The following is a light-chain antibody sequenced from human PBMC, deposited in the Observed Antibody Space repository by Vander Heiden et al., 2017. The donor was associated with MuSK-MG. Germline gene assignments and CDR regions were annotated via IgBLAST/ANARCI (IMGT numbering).Light chain of an antibody. Sequence: DIQMTQSPPSLSASVGDRVTITCRASQDIGTYLNWYQQKVGRAPQLLVYDASTLQSGVPSRFSGSGSGTDFTLSISGLQREDFATYYWQWGHQLLTFGGGTKVEVK. J-gene: IGKJ4*01. V-gene: IGKV1-39*02. CDR1: QDIGTY. CDR3: QWGHQLLT. CDR2: DAS.